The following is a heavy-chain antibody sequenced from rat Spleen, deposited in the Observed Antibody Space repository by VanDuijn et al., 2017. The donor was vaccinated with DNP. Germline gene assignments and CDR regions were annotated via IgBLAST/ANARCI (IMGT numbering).Heavy chain of an antibody. V-gene: IGHV5-27*01. D-gene: IGHD1-4*01. CDR2: IHTGGGNT. J-gene: IGHJ2*01. CDR3: AGRPPPTRGPFDY. CDR1: GLTFNHYY. Sequence: EVQLVESGGGPVQPGRSLKLSCVASGLTFNHYYMAWVRQAPTTGLEWVAYIHTGGGNTYYRDSVKGRFTISRDNAKSTLYLEMDSLRSEDTATYYCAGRPPPTRGPFDYWGQGVMVTVSS.